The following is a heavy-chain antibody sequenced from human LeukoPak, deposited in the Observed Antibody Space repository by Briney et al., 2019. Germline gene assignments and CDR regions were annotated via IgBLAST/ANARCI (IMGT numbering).Heavy chain of an antibody. Sequence: GGSLTLSCAVSEFTVSRNYMNWVRQAPGKGLEWVSLIYSGGGTEYADSVSGRFTISRDNSKNTLFLQMNSLRAEDTAVYYCARKTDTTVGGDYWGRGTLVTVSS. CDR3: ARKTDTTVGGDY. CDR2: IYSGGGT. D-gene: IGHD1-26*01. V-gene: IGHV3-53*01. CDR1: EFTVSRNY. J-gene: IGHJ4*02.